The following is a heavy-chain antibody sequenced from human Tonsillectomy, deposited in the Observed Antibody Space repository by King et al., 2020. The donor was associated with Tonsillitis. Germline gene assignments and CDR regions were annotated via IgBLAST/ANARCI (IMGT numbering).Heavy chain of an antibody. D-gene: IGHD4-17*01. CDR1: GDSLTSGGYV. CDR3: ARNRDYGDYVDF. Sequence: VQLQESGPGLVRPSQTLSLICSVSGDSLTSGGYVWSWIRQHPDKGLEWIGSIYHSGPTYHTPSLRSRLFMSVDTSKNQFSLRLTSVTAAVTAVYYCARNRDYGDYVDFWGQGTLVAVSS. J-gene: IGHJ4*02. V-gene: IGHV4-31*03. CDR2: IYHSGPT.